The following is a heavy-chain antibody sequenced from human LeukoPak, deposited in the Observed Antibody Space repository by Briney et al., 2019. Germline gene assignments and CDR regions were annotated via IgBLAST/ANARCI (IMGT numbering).Heavy chain of an antibody. D-gene: IGHD1-26*01. CDR2: IYYSGST. J-gene: IGHJ4*02. CDR1: GGSISSYY. Sequence: SETLSLTCTVSGGSISSYYWSWIRQPPGKGLEWIGYIYYSGSTYYNPSLQSRVTISVDTSKNQFSLKLSSVTAADTAVYYCARGRILGAIAYWGQGTLVTVSS. CDR3: ARGRILGAIAY. V-gene: IGHV4-59*08.